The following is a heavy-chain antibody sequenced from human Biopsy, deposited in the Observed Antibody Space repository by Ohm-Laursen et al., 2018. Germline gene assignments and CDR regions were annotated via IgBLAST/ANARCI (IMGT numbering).Heavy chain of an antibody. V-gene: IGHV4-39*01. CDR2: IYYGGTT. D-gene: IGHD1-26*01. CDR1: GGPFGINSHY. CDR3: SKRDLSGTSPV. Sequence: SETLSLTCTVSGGPFGINSHYWIWIRQPPGKGLEWIASIYYGGTTHYNASLQGRVTISVDQPKNQFSLRLTSVTAAGTAAYYCSKRDLSGTSPVWGQGTTVTVSS. J-gene: IGHJ6*02.